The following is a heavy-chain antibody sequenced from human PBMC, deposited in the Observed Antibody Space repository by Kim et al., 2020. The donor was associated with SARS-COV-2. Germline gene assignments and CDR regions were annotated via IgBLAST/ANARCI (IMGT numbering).Heavy chain of an antibody. Sequence: GGSLRLSCAASGFTFSSYSMNWVRQAPGKGLEWVSSISSSSSYIYYADSVKGRFTISRDNAKNSLYLQMNSLRAEDTAVYYCARDFYDYVWGSYRQTSPNDYWGQGPWSPSPQ. CDR3: ARDFYDYVWGSYRQTSPNDY. V-gene: IGHV3-21*01. D-gene: IGHD3-16*02. CDR2: ISSSSSYI. CDR1: GFTFSSYS. J-gene: IGHJ4*02.